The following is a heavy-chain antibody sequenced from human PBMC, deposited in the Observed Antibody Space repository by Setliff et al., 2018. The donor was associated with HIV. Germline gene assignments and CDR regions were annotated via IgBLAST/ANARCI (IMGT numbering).Heavy chain of an antibody. D-gene: IGHD5-12*01. CDR3: ARGATLLPGYSDRWEYFYMDV. V-gene: IGHV4-39*07. J-gene: IGHJ6*03. CDR1: GASIGRRSDC. CDR2: INHSGST. Sequence: PSETLSLTCTVSGASIGRRSDCWSWIRQSPGKGLEWIGEINHSGSTHYNPPLKSRATISVDTSKNQFSLRLNSVTAADTAVYYCARGATLLPGYSDRWEYFYMDVWGKGTTVTVSS.